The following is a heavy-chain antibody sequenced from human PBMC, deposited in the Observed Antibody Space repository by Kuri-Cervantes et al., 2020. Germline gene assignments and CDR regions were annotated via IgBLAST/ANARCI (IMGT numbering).Heavy chain of an antibody. V-gene: IGHV1-2*02. Sequence: ASVKVSCKASGYTFTGYYMHWVRQAPGQGPEWMGWINPNSGGTNYAQKFQGRVTMTRDTSISTAYMELSRLRSDDTAVYYCARVGQYCSGGSCYSGYWGQGTLVTVSS. CDR2: INPNSGGT. D-gene: IGHD2-15*01. J-gene: IGHJ4*02. CDR1: GYTFTGYY. CDR3: ARVGQYCSGGSCYSGY.